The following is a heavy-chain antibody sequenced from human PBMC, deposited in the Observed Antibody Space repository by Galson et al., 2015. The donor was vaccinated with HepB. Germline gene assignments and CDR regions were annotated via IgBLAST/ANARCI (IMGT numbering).Heavy chain of an antibody. V-gene: IGHV1-18*01. J-gene: IGHJ3*02. CDR2: ISAYNGNT. CDR1: GYTFTSYG. CDR3: ARGYGVLWFGEYGAFDI. Sequence: SVKVSCKASGYTFTSYGISWVRQAPGQGLEWMGWISAYNGNTNYAQKLQGRVTMTTDTSTSTAYMELRSLRSDDTAVYYCARGYGVLWFGEYGAFDIWGQGTMVTVSS. D-gene: IGHD3-10*01.